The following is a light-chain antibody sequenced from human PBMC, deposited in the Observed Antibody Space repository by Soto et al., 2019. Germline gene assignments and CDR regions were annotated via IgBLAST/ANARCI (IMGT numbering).Light chain of an antibody. V-gene: IGKV3-20*01. CDR3: QHYGSSLYT. CDR2: DAS. Sequence: EIVLTQSLGTLSLSPGERATLSCRASQYITSNYLAWYQQRPGQPPRLLIYDASIRFTGIPDRFSGTGSGTDFTLAISRLEPEDFAVYYCQHYGSSLYTFGQGTKVDIK. J-gene: IGKJ2*01. CDR1: QYITSNY.